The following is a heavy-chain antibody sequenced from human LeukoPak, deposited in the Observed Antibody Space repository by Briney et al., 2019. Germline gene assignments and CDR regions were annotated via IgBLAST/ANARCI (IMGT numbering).Heavy chain of an antibody. Sequence: ASVKVSCKASGYTFTSYDINWVRQATGQGLEWMGWMNPNSGNTGYAQKFQGRVTMTRNTSISTAYMELSSLRSEDTAVYYCARPGVGATHFDYWGQGTLVTVSS. CDR2: MNPNSGNT. CDR3: ARPGVGATHFDY. D-gene: IGHD1-26*01. J-gene: IGHJ4*02. V-gene: IGHV1-8*01. CDR1: GYTFTSYD.